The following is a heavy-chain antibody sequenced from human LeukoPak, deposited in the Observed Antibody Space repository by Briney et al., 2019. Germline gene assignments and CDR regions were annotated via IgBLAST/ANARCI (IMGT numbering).Heavy chain of an antibody. CDR2: INTNSGDT. D-gene: IGHD3-22*01. V-gene: IGHV1-2*02. J-gene: IGHJ4*02. CDR3: ARVGNYDTTSGFDY. CDR1: GYTFTVYY. Sequence: ASVTVSCKPSGYTFTVYYLHWVRQAPGQGLDWLGWINTNSGDTNYAQKFQGRVNMTRDTSISTAYMEVHRLSSDDTAVYFCARVGNYDTTSGFDYWGRGTLVTVSS.